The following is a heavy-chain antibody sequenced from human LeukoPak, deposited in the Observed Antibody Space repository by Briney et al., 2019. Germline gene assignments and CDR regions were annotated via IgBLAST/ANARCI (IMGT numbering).Heavy chain of an antibody. CDR1: GFTVSRCD. J-gene: IGHJ4*02. V-gene: IGHV3-13*01. CDR3: ARGGIAVSGIDLEDY. D-gene: IGHD6-19*01. CDR2: IGTGGDI. Sequence: GALRLSCAASGFTVSRCDMFWFRQVPGKGLEWVSTIGTGGDIYYSDSVKGRFTISRENAKNSLYLQMNSLSAGDTAVYFCARGGIAVSGIDLEDYWGQGTLVTVSS.